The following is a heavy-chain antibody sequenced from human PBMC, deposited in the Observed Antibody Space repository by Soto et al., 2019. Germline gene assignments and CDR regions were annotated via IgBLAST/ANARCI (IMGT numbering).Heavy chain of an antibody. D-gene: IGHD3-9*01. CDR2: INPSGGST. J-gene: IGHJ6*02. V-gene: IGHV1-46*03. CDR3: AREVGECYDMMTAFCYRMDV. CDR1: GYTFTDYY. Sequence: QVQLVQSGAEVRKPGASVKVSCKASGYTFTDYYIHWLRQAPGQGPEWMGIINPSGGSTEYAQKFQGRVTMTRDTSTSTVYMELSSLRSEDTAVYYCAREVGECYDMMTAFCYRMDVWGQGTTVTVSS.